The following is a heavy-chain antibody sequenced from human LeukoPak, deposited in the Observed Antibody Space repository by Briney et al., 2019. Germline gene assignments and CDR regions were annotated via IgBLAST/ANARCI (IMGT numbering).Heavy chain of an antibody. CDR3: ARDKGMITFGGVIAEGPDY. D-gene: IGHD3-16*02. V-gene: IGHV3-21*01. CDR2: ISSSSSYI. Sequence: KSGGSLRLSCAASGFTFSSYSMSWVRQAPGKGLEWVSSISSSSSYIYYADSVKGRFTISRDNAKNSLYLQMNSLRAEDTAVYYCARDKGMITFGGVIAEGPDYWGQGTLVTVSS. J-gene: IGHJ4*02. CDR1: GFTFSSYS.